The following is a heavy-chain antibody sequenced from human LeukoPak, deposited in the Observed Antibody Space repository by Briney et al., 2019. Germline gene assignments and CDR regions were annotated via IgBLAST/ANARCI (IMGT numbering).Heavy chain of an antibody. D-gene: IGHD2-15*01. V-gene: IGHV5-51*01. Sequence: GESLKISCKGSGYSFTSYWIGWVRQLPGKGLEWMGIIYPGDSDTRYSPSFQGQVTISADKSISTAYLQWSSLKASDTAMYYCARGSDVVVVAADYWGQGTLVTVSS. CDR3: ARGSDVVVVAADY. J-gene: IGHJ4*02. CDR1: GYSFTSYW. CDR2: IYPGDSDT.